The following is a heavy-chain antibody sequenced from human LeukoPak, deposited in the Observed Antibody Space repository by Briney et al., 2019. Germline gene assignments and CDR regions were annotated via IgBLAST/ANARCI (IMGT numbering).Heavy chain of an antibody. Sequence: SGGSLRLSCVVSGFSFNNFGMSWVRQAPGKGLEWVSAISGTGGSTHYADSVKGRFTISRDNSKNTLYLQMNSLRAGDTAVYFCAKGSAAGRPYYFDYWGQGTLVTVSS. D-gene: IGHD6-25*01. J-gene: IGHJ4*02. CDR1: GFSFNNFG. CDR2: ISGTGGST. V-gene: IGHV3-23*01. CDR3: AKGSAAGRPYYFDY.